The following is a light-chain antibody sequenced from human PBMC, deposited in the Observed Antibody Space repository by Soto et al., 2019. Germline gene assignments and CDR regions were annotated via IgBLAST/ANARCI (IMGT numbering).Light chain of an antibody. V-gene: IGLV7-46*01. CDR1: TGSVTSGHY. J-gene: IGLJ1*01. Sequence: QAVVTQEPSLTVSPGGTVTLTCGSSTGSVTSGHYHYWFQQKPGQAPTTLIYDTSNKPCWTPDRFSGSLHGGKAALTLSGAKTEDEAVYYCLLSYSGDRVFGTGTKITVL. CDR2: DTS. CDR3: LLSYSGDRV.